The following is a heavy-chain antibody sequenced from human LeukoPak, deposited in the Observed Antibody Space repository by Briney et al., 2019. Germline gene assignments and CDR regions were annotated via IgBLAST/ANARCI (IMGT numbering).Heavy chain of an antibody. CDR3: ASHTRYCSSTSCYRYGMDV. CDR1: GGSISSYY. CDR2: IYYSGST. V-gene: IGHV4-59*01. Sequence: QTSETLSLTCTVSGGSISSYYWSWIRQPPGKGLDWIGYIYYSGSTNYNPSLKSRVTISVDTSKNQFSLKLSSVTAADTAVYYCASHTRYCSSTSCYRYGMDVWGKGTTVTVSS. D-gene: IGHD2-2*02. J-gene: IGHJ6*04.